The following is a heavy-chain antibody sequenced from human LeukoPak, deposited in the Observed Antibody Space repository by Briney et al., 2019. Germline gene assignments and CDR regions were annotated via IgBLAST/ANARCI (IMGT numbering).Heavy chain of an antibody. CDR3: ARDDYGDWPPLFDN. Sequence: GGSLRLSCAAAGFTFNTYAMSWFRQAPGKGLEWVSAISITGDSTHYADSVKGRFTISRDNSKNTLYLQMNSLRAEDTALYYCARDDYGDWPPLFDNSGQGTLVPVSS. CDR2: ISITGDST. V-gene: IGHV3-23*01. D-gene: IGHD4-17*01. CDR1: GFTFNTYA. J-gene: IGHJ4*02.